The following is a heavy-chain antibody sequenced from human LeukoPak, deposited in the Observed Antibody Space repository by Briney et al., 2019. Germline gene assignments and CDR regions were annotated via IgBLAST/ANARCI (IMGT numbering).Heavy chain of an antibody. J-gene: IGHJ4*02. Sequence: GGSLRLSCAASGFTFDDYAMHWVRQAPGKGLEWVSGISWNSGSIGYADSVKGRFTISRDNAKNSLYLQMNSLRAEDTAVYYCAREYYYYDSSGYYYPLDYWGQGTLVTVSS. CDR1: GFTFDDYA. D-gene: IGHD3-22*01. V-gene: IGHV3-9*01. CDR3: AREYYYYDSSGYYYPLDY. CDR2: ISWNSGSI.